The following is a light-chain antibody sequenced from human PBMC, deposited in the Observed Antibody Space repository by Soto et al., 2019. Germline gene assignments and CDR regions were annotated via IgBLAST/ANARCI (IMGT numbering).Light chain of an antibody. J-gene: IGKJ3*01. V-gene: IGKV1-39*01. Sequence: DIQMTQSPSSLSASVGDRVTITCRSSQTISKYLNWYQQKLGKAPNLLIYAASSLQSGVPSRFSGSGSGTDFTLIISSLQPEDFATYYCQQSYPSPLSFGPGTKVNIK. CDR3: QQSYPSPLS. CDR1: QTISKY. CDR2: AAS.